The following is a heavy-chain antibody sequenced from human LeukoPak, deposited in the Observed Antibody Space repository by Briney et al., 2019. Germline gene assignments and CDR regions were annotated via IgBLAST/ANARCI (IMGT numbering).Heavy chain of an antibody. CDR1: GGSISSYY. CDR3: VRVTSGWYYFDY. J-gene: IGHJ4*02. V-gene: IGHV4-59*08. Sequence: PSETLSLTCTVSGGSISSYYWSWIRQPPGKGLEWIGYIYYSGSTNYNPSLKSRVTISVDTSKNQFSLRLNSVTAADTAVYYCVRVTSGWYYFDYWGQGTLVTVSS. D-gene: IGHD6-19*01. CDR2: IYYSGST.